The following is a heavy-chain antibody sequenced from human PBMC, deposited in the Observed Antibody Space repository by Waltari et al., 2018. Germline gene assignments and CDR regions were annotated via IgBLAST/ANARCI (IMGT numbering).Heavy chain of an antibody. J-gene: IGHJ3*01. CDR2: INPNTGAA. V-gene: IGHV1-8*01. CDR3: ARGDNWNDRLDF. Sequence: QVQLVQSGAEVKKPGASVRVSCKASGSTFISYDFNWVRQAPGQGLEWMGWINPNTGAARFAQNFQDRVTMTRSTSETTAYMEISDLTSHDTAVYYCARGDNWNDRLDFWGQGTKVTVSS. CDR1: GSTFISYD. D-gene: IGHD1-1*01.